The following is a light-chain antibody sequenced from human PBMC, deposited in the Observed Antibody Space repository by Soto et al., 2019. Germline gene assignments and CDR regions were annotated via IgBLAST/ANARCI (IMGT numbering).Light chain of an antibody. V-gene: IGLV1-51*01. CDR2: YDN. CDR1: SSNIGGNS. J-gene: IGLJ1*01. CDR3: GSWDSSLSAYV. Sequence: QSVMTQPPSVSAAPGQTVTISCSGSSSNIGGNSVSWYQQLPGTAPNLLIYYDNKRPSGIPDRFSGSKSGTSATLGITGFQTGDEADYYCGSWDSSLSAYVFGTGTKLTVL.